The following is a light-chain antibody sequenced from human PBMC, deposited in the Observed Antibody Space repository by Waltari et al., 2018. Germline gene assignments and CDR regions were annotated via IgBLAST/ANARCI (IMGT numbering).Light chain of an antibody. CDR3: AAWDDSLSSLV. CDR2: KNN. J-gene: IGLJ2*01. Sequence: QSVLTQPPSASGTPGQRVTISCSGSSSNIGNNYVYWYQHPPGAAPKRLIFKNNKRPAGVPDRFSDSKSGTSASLAISGLRSEDEADYYCAAWDDSLSSLVFGGGTKLSVL. CDR1: SSNIGNNY. V-gene: IGLV1-47*01.